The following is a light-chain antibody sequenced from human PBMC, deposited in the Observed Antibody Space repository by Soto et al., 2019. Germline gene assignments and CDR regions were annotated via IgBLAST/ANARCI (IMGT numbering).Light chain of an antibody. CDR3: QQHSNWPPAIT. V-gene: IGKV1-39*01. CDR1: QSISSY. Sequence: DIHLTQSPSTLSASVGGRVSITCRASQSISSYLNWYQQKPGKAPKLLIYAASSLQSGVPSRFSGSGSGTDFTLTISSLEPEDFAVYYCQQHSNWPPAITFGQGTRLEIK. J-gene: IGKJ5*01. CDR2: AAS.